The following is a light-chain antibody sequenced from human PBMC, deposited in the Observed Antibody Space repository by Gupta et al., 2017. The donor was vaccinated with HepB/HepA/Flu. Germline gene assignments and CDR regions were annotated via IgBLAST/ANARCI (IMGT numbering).Light chain of an antibody. CDR3: QQFYCAPLT. V-gene: IGKV1-39*01. Sequence: DIRMTQSPSSLSASVGDRVTITCRASQDISSYLSWYQQKPGKAPNLLIYAASNLRSGVPSTFSGSGSGTEVNLTISSLQPEDFATYYCQQFYCAPLTFGGGTKVEIK. J-gene: IGKJ4*01. CDR1: QDISSY. CDR2: AAS.